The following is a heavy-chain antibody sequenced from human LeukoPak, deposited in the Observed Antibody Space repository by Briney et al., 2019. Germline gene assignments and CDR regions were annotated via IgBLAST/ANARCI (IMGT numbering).Heavy chain of an antibody. CDR2: ISSAGTT. J-gene: IGHJ4*02. CDR3: ARDLEAANTYYFDY. D-gene: IGHD6-13*01. Sequence: GGSLRLSCAASGFTVSSSYMSWVRQAPGKGLEWVSIISSAGTTYYADSVKGRFTISRDNSKNTVYLQVNSLRDEDTAVYYCARDLEAANTYYFDYWSQGTMVTVSS. CDR1: GFTVSSSY. V-gene: IGHV3-66*01.